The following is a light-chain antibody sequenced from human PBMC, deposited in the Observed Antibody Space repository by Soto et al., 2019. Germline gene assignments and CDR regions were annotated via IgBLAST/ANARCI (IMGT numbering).Light chain of an antibody. CDR2: RDG. V-gene: IGLV3-9*01. J-gene: IGLJ2*01. Sequence: SYELTQPLSVSVALGQTARITCGGNNIGSKNVHWYQQKPGQAPVLVIYRDGNRPSGIPERFSGSNSGNTATLTISRAQAGDEADSYCQVWDSSTVFGGGTKLTVL. CDR1: NIGSKN. CDR3: QVWDSSTV.